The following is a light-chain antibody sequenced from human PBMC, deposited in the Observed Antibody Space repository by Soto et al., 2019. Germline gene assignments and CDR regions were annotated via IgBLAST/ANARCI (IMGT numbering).Light chain of an antibody. J-gene: IGKJ5*01. CDR3: LQYNSYPST. CDR1: QDIRNN. V-gene: IGKV1-17*01. CDR2: GVS. Sequence: EIQMTQSPSSLSASVGDRVSITCRASQDIRNNFVGWYQQKPGKAPKRLIYGVSSLQSGVPSRFSGSGSGTEFTLTINSLQPEDLATYYCLQYNSYPSTFGQGTRLEIK.